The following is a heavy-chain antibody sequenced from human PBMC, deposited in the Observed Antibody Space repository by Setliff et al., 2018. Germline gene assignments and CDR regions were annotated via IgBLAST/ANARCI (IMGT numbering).Heavy chain of an antibody. Sequence: GASVKVSCKTSAYSFSGYYIHWVRQAPGQGLEWMGWMNTNSGDTKCTQKFQGRVTMTRDTSISTAYMELSRLRSDDTAVYYCAKEGNKYGYSSGWFDPWGQGTLVTVSS. V-gene: IGHV1-2*02. D-gene: IGHD6-6*01. CDR3: AKEGNKYGYSSGWFDP. J-gene: IGHJ5*02. CDR1: AYSFSGYY. CDR2: MNTNSGDT.